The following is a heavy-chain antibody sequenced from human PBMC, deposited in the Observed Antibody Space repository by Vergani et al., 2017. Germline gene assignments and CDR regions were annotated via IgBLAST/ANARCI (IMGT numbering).Heavy chain of an antibody. Sequence: QVQLQESGPGLVKPSETLSLTCTVSGCSISSYYWSWIRQPPGKGLEWIGYIYYSGSTNYNPSLKSRVTISVDTSKNQFSLKLSSVTAADTAVYYCARVDTQVPATSHFYYMDVWGKGTTVVVSS. D-gene: IGHD6-25*01. J-gene: IGHJ6*03. V-gene: IGHV4-59*01. CDR2: IYYSGST. CDR3: ARVDTQVPATSHFYYMDV. CDR1: GCSISSYY.